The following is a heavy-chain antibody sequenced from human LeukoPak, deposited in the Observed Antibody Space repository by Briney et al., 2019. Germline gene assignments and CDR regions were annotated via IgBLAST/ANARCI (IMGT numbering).Heavy chain of an antibody. CDR2: INPNSGGT. CDR1: GYTFTGYY. J-gene: IGHJ5*02. Sequence: GASVKVSCKASGYTFTGYYMHWVRQAPGQGLEWMGWINPNSGGTNYAQKFQGRVTMTRDTSISTAYMELSRLRSDDTAVYYCARDVIRKDISIDIVVVPAAGRWFDPWGQGTLVTVSS. V-gene: IGHV1-2*02. CDR3: ARDVIRKDISIDIVVVPAAGRWFDP. D-gene: IGHD2-2*01.